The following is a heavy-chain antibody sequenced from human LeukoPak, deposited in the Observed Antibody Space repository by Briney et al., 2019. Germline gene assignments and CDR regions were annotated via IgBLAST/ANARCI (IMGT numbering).Heavy chain of an antibody. J-gene: IGHJ5*02. V-gene: IGHV4-61*01. CDR3: ARAHAYYDILTGYYPPWGFDP. CDR1: GGSISSSSYY. Sequence: SETLSLTCTVSGGSISSSSYYWSWIRQPPGKRLEWIGYIYYSGSTNYNPSLKSRVTISVDTSKNQFSLKLSSVTAADTAVYYCARAHAYYDILTGYYPPWGFDPWGQGTLVTVSS. CDR2: IYYSGST. D-gene: IGHD3-9*01.